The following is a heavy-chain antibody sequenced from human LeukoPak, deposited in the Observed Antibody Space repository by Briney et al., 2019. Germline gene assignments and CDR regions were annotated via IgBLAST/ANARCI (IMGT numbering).Heavy chain of an antibody. Sequence: PSETLSLTCTVSGGSISSYYWSWIRQPPGKGLEWIGYIYYTGSTNYNPSLKSRVTISVDTSKNQFSLKLSSVTAADTAVYYCAKSNLYCSGSSCYPSWFDPWGRGTLVTVSS. CDR2: IYYTGST. V-gene: IGHV4-59*01. J-gene: IGHJ5*02. D-gene: IGHD2-15*01. CDR3: AKSNLYCSGSSCYPSWFDP. CDR1: GGSISSYY.